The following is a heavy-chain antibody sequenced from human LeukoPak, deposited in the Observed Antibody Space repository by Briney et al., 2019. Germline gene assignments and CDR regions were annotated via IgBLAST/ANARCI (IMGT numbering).Heavy chain of an antibody. CDR3: AKDLDYGDYPLYYGMDV. Sequence: PGGSLRLSCAASGFTFSSYAMSWVRQAPGKGLEWVSAISGSGGSTYYADSVKGRFTISRDNSKNTLYLQMNSLRAEDTAVYYCAKDLDYGDYPLYYGMDVWGQGTTVSVS. J-gene: IGHJ6*02. CDR1: GFTFSSYA. CDR2: ISGSGGST. V-gene: IGHV3-23*01. D-gene: IGHD4-17*01.